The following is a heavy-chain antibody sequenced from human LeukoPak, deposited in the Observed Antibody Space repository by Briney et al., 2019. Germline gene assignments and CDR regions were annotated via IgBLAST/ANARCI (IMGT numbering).Heavy chain of an antibody. Sequence: PSETLSLTCTVSGGSINSSPYYWGWIRQPPGKGLEWIGSIYYSGTTHYNPSLESRVTISVDTSKNQFSLQLNSVTPEDTAVYYCARYSSSSAYFDYWGQGTLVTVSS. J-gene: IGHJ4*02. V-gene: IGHV4-39*07. D-gene: IGHD6-6*01. CDR1: GGSINSSPYY. CDR3: ARYSSSSAYFDY. CDR2: IYYSGTT.